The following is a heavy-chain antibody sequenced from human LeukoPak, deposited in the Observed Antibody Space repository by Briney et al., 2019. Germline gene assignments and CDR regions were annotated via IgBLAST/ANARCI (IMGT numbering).Heavy chain of an antibody. J-gene: IGHJ5*02. Sequence: ASVKVSRKASGYTFTSYYMHWVRQAPGQGLEWMGLINRTGGSTGYAQKFQGRVTMTRDMSTSTDYMELSSLRSDDTAVYYCARDNSLSGGVRNNWFDAWGQGTLVTVSS. V-gene: IGHV1-46*01. CDR2: INRTGGST. D-gene: IGHD3-16*01. CDR3: ARDNSLSGGVRNNWFDA. CDR1: GYTFTSYY.